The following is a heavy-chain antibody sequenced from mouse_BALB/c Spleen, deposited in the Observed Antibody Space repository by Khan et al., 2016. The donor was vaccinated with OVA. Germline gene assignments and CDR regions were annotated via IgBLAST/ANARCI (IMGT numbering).Heavy chain of an antibody. CDR3: ARDRIDY. V-gene: IGHV1-7*01. J-gene: IGHJ2*01. Sequence: QMQLEESGAELAKPGASVKMSCTASGYTFTTYWMHWVQQRPGQGLEWIGYINPTSGFTDYNQKFKDKATFTADKSSSTAYMQLSSLTSDDSAVYYCARDRIDYWGQGTTLTVSS. CDR1: GYTFTTYW. CDR2: INPTSGFT.